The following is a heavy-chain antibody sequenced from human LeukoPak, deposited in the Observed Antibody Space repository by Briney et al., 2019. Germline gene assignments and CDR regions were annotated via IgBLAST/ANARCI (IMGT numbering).Heavy chain of an antibody. CDR1: GGSISSYY. V-gene: IGHV4-59*08. CDR2: IYYSGST. CDR3: ARHVRPARGFDY. J-gene: IGHJ4*02. D-gene: IGHD6-6*01. Sequence: PSETLSLTCTVSGGSISSYYWSWIRQPPGKGLEWIGYIYYSGSTNYNPSLKSRVTISVDTSKNQFSLKLSSVTAADTAVYYCARHVRPARGFDYWGQGTLVTVSS.